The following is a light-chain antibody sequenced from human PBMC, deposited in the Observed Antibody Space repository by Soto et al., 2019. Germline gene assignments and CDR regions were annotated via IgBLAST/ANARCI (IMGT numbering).Light chain of an antibody. Sequence: QSALTQPDSVSGSPGQSVTISCTGTSSDVGGYNYVSWYQHHPGKAPKLIIYDVSERTSGVPDRFSGSKSGNTGNTASLTISGLQAGDEADYYCCSYAGSYTHVFGSGTKLTVL. V-gene: IGLV2-11*01. CDR3: CSYAGSYTHV. J-gene: IGLJ6*01. CDR1: SSDVGGYNY. CDR2: DVS.